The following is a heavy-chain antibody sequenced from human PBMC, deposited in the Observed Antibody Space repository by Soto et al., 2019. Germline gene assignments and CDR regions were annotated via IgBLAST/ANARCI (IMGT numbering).Heavy chain of an antibody. D-gene: IGHD1-20*01. CDR1: GGTFSSYA. CDR2: IIPIFGTA. J-gene: IGHJ5*02. CDR3: ARPAIGITGTPAGWFDP. Sequence: QVQLVQSGAEVKKPGSSVKVSCKASGGTFSSYAISWVRQAPGQGLEWMGGIIPIFGTANYAQKFQGRVTITADESTSTAYMELSSLSSEDTAVYYCARPAIGITGTPAGWFDPWGQATLVTVSS. V-gene: IGHV1-69*01.